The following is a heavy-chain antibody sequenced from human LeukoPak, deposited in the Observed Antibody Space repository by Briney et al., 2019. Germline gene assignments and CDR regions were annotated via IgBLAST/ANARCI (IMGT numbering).Heavy chain of an antibody. V-gene: IGHV4-34*04. J-gene: IGHJ4*02. CDR2: INHSGST. Sequence: PSETLPLTCAVYGGSFSGYYCSWIRQPPGKGLGWIGEINHSGSTNNNPSLKSRATISVHTSKNQFHLKLSSVPAADQAVYYCARAITMVRGVLTPNPVFDYWGEGTLVTVSS. D-gene: IGHD3-10*01. CDR3: ARAITMVRGVLTPNPVFDY. CDR1: GGSFSGYY.